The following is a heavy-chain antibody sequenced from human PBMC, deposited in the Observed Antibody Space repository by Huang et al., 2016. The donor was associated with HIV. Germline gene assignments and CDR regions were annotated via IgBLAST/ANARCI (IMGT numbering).Heavy chain of an antibody. CDR1: GYTFSSYG. CDR2: ISAYNGNT. V-gene: IGHV1-18*01. J-gene: IGHJ4*02. CDR3: ARDPFGITGTTAGPFDY. Sequence: QVQLVQSGAEVKKPGASVKVSCKASGYTFSSYGISWVRQAPGQGLEWMGCISAYNGNTNYAQKLQGRVTMTTDTSTSTAYMEVRTLRSDDTAVYYCARDPFGITGTTAGPFDYWGQGTLVTVSS. D-gene: IGHD1-7*01.